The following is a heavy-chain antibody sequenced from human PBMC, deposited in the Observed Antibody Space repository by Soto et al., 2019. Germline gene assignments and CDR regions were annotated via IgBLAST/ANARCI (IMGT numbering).Heavy chain of an antibody. CDR3: AKDSWELHLFDY. CDR2: ISGSGGST. Sequence: TGGSLRLSCAASGFTFSSYAMSWVRQAPGKGLEWVSAISGSGGSTYYADSVKGRFTISRDNSKNTLYLQMNSLRAEDTAVYYCAKDSWELHLFDYWGQGTLVTVSS. J-gene: IGHJ4*02. CDR1: GFTFSSYA. D-gene: IGHD1-26*01. V-gene: IGHV3-23*01.